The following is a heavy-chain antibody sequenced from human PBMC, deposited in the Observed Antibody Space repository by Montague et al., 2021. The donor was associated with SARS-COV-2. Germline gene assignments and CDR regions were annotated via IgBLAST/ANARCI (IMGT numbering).Heavy chain of an antibody. J-gene: IGHJ4*02. CDR3: ARQGRYFDWLLMARGHQRTEGVDY. CDR1: GFTFSDYY. D-gene: IGHD3-9*01. CDR2: ISSSSSYT. Sequence: RLSLSASGFTFSDYYMSWIRQAPGKGLEWVSYISSSSSYTNYADSVKGRFTISRDNAKNSLYLQTNSLRAKDTAVYYCARQGRYFDWLLMARGHQRTEGVDYWGQGTLVTVSS. V-gene: IGHV3-11*03.